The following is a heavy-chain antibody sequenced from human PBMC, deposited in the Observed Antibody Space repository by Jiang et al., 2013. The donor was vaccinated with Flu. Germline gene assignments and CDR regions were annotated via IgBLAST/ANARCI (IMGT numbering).Heavy chain of an antibody. CDR3: VYGVNFDY. J-gene: IGHJ4*02. D-gene: IGHD2-21*01. V-gene: IGHV2-5*02. Sequence: GKALEWLALIYWDDDKRYSPSLKSRLTITKDTSKNQVVLTMTNMDPVDTATYYCVYGVNFDYWGQGTLVTVSS. CDR2: IYWDDDK.